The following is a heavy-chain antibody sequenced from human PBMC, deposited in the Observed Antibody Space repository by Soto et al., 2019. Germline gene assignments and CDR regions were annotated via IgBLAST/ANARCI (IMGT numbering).Heavy chain of an antibody. CDR3: AKDKYSTVVSPGY. V-gene: IGHV3-23*01. Sequence: GGSLRLSCAASGFTFSNYAMTWVRQAPGKGLEWVSGISGSGGSTYHADSVKGRLTISRDNSKNTLYLQMNSLRAEDTAVYYCAKDKYSTVVSPGYWGQGTLVTVSS. D-gene: IGHD2-15*01. CDR1: GFTFSNYA. CDR2: ISGSGGST. J-gene: IGHJ4*02.